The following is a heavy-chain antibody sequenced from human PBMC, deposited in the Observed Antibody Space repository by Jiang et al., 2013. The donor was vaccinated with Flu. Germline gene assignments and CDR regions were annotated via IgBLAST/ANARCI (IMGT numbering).Heavy chain of an antibody. CDR3: ASAGGWGAGVDY. CDR1: GGTFGSYA. J-gene: IGHJ4*02. CDR2: IIPIFGTA. Sequence: SGAEVKRPGSSVKVSCKASGGTFGSYAISWVRQAPGQGLEWMGGIIPIFGTANYAQKFQGRVTITADESTSTAYMELSSLRSEDTAVYYCASAGGWGAGVDYWGQGTLVTVSS. V-gene: IGHV1-69*01. D-gene: IGHD6-19*01.